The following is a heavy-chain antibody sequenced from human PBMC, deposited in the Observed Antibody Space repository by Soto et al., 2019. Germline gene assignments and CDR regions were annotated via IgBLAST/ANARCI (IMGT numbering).Heavy chain of an antibody. V-gene: IGHV4-34*01. J-gene: IGHJ4*02. Sequence: QVQLPQWGAGLLKPSETLSLTCAVYGGSFSGYYWSWIRQPPGKGLEWIGEINPSGSTNYTPSLKSRVTMSGDTPKNQFSLKLTSVTAADTAVYYCARGRDGGAANWGQGTLVTVSS. D-gene: IGHD4-17*01. CDR2: INPSGST. CDR3: ARGRDGGAAN. CDR1: GGSFSGYY.